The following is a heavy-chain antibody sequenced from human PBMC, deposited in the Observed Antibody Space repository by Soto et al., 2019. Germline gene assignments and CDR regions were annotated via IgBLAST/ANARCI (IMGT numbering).Heavy chain of an antibody. D-gene: IGHD3-9*01. CDR1: GVSISPYF. Sequence: RSLTCTVSGVSISPYFWSWIRQPAGEAPEWLGHIYASGRTTYNPSLKSRVTMFVSQTQVSLRLTSVTAADTAVYYCARHFDVDPSLDHYYFDLWGRGALVTVSS. CDR3: ARHFDVDPSLDHYYFDL. V-gene: IGHV4-4*07. CDR2: IYASGRT. J-gene: IGHJ2*01.